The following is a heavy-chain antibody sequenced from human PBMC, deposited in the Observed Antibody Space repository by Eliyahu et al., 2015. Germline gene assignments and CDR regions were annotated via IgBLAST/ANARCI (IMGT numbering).Heavy chain of an antibody. CDR1: GFTFSNYW. J-gene: IGHJ3*02. CDR2: MNSDGSST. D-gene: IGHD6-19*01. V-gene: IGHV3-74*01. Sequence: EMQLVESGGGLVQPGESLRXSCAASGFTFSNYWMHWVRQAPGKGLVWVSRMNSDGSSTNYADSVKGRFTISSDSAKKTLYLQVNSLRAEDTAVYFCARIAVGGNRAFDIWGQGTMVTVSS. CDR3: ARIAVGGNRAFDI.